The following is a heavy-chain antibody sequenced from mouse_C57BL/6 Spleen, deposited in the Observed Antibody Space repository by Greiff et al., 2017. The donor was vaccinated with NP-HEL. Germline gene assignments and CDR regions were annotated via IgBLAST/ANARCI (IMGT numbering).Heavy chain of an antibody. CDR2: FHPYNDDT. J-gene: IGHJ1*03. D-gene: IGHD1-1*01. CDR1: GYTFTTYP. Sequence: QVQLKASGAELVKPGASVKMSCKASGYTFTTYPIEWMKQNHGKSLEWIGNFHPYNDDTKYNEKFKGKATLTVEKSSSTVYLELSRLTSDDSAVYYCARRYYGSSDWYFDVWGTGTTVTVSS. CDR3: ARRYYGSSDWYFDV. V-gene: IGHV1-47*01.